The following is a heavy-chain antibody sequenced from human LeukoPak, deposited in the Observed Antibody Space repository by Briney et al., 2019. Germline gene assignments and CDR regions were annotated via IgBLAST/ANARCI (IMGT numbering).Heavy chain of an antibody. V-gene: IGHV3-33*06. Sequence: LGRCLRLSCEASGFTFSSYGMHWVRQAPGKGLGWGVVIWHDGSSEFYVDSVKGRFHISRDDSKNTLYLQMNSLRAEDTALYYCAKDNRGGWSGYFDYWGQGTLVTVSS. J-gene: IGHJ4*02. CDR3: AKDNRGGWSGYFDY. CDR2: IWHDGSSE. D-gene: IGHD6-19*01. CDR1: GFTFSSYG.